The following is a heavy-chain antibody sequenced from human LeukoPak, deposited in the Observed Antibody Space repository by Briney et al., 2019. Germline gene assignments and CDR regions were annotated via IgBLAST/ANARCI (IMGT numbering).Heavy chain of an antibody. J-gene: IGHJ6*03. Sequence: PSETLSLTCTVSGGSISSYYWNWVRQPPGKGLEWIGYIYTSASTNYNPSLKSRVTISVDTSKNQFSLKLSSVTAADTAVYYCARSSGYDYYYYYMDVWGKGTTVTVSS. CDR3: ARSSGYDYYYYYMDV. D-gene: IGHD5-12*01. CDR2: IYTSAST. V-gene: IGHV4-4*09. CDR1: GGSISSYY.